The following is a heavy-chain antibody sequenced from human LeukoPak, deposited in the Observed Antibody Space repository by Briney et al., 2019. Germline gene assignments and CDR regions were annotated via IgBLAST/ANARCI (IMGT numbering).Heavy chain of an antibody. J-gene: IGHJ6*03. CDR3: AKGLRTGVGPYMGYHYYMDV. CDR1: GFTFSSYT. V-gene: IGHV3-23*01. CDR2: INDNGAGT. D-gene: IGHD3-16*01. Sequence: GGSLRLSCAASGFTFSSYTMSWVRQAPGKGLKWVSTINDNGAGTYYADSVKGRFTISRDNSYNTVSLQMNSLRDEDTGVYYCAKGLRTGVGPYMGYHYYMDVWGKGATVTVSS.